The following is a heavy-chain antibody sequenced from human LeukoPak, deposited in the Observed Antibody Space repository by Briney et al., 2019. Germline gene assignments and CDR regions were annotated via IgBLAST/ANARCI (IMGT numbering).Heavy chain of an antibody. V-gene: IGHV4-34*01. CDR2: INHSGST. CDR3: ARNDRGRVATINFDY. J-gene: IGHJ4*02. CDR1: GGSFSGYC. D-gene: IGHD5-12*01. Sequence: SETLSLTCAVYGGSFSGYCWSWIRQPPGKGLEWIREINHSGSTNYNPSLKSRVTISVGTSKNQFSLKLSSVTAADTAVYYCARNDRGRVATINFDYWGQGTLVTVSS.